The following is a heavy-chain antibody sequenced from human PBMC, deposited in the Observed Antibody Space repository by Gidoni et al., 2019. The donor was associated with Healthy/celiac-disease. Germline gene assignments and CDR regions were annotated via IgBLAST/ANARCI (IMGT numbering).Heavy chain of an antibody. CDR3: ARDQGYGDFTLYDADYYYYYYGMDV. CDR1: GYTFTSYG. D-gene: IGHD4-17*01. V-gene: IGHV1-18*01. CDR2: ISAYNGNT. Sequence: QVQLVQSGAEVKKPGASVKVSCKASGYTFTSYGISWVRQAPGQGLEWMGWISAYNGNTNSAQKLQGRVTMTTDTSTSTAYMELRSLRSDDTAVYYCARDQGYGDFTLYDADYYYYYYGMDVWGQGTTVTVSS. J-gene: IGHJ6*02.